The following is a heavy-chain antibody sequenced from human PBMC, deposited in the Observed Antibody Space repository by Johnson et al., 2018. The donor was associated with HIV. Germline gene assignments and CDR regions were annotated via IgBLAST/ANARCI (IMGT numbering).Heavy chain of an antibody. V-gene: IGHV3-66*01. CDR2: LYSGGST. CDR1: GFTFDDYG. D-gene: IGHD4-11*01. Sequence: MQLVESGGGVVRPGGSLRLSCAASGFTFDDYGMSWVRQAPGKGLEWVSVLYSGGSTYYADSVKGRFTISRDNSKNTLYLQMNSLRAEDTAVYYCARIDYSNYEEAFDIWGQGTMVTVSS. CDR3: ARIDYSNYEEAFDI. J-gene: IGHJ3*02.